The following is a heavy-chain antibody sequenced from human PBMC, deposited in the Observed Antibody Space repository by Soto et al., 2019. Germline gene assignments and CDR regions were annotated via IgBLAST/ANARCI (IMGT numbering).Heavy chain of an antibody. CDR3: ATVRRTGFDY. Sequence: ASVKVSCKVSGYTLTGLSMHWVRQAPAKGLEWMGGFDPEDGETIYAQKFQGRVTMTEDTSTDTAYMELSSLRSEDTAMYYCATVRRTGFDYWGQGTLVTVSS. CDR1: GYTLTGLS. D-gene: IGHD1-1*01. CDR2: FDPEDGET. V-gene: IGHV1-24*01. J-gene: IGHJ4*02.